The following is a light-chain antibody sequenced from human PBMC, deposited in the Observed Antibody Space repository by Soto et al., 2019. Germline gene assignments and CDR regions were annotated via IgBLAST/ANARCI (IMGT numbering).Light chain of an antibody. V-gene: IGKV2D-29*01. J-gene: IGKJ2*01. CDR3: VQSIRLYA. Sequence: DLVLPPTPLSLSVTPGQPASISCKSSQSLLHTYGQTYVYWYLQKPGQPPQLLIHELANRFTGLPDRISGSGSGSDFTPKISRVEAEDDGLYYCVQSIRLYAFGQGTKLESK. CDR2: ELA. CDR1: QSLLHTYGQTY.